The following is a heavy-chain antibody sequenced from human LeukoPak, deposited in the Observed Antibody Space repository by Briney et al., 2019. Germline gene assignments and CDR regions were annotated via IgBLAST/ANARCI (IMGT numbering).Heavy chain of an antibody. V-gene: IGHV6-1*01. CDR2: TYYRSKWYN. CDR1: GDSVSSNSAA. J-gene: IGHJ5*02. D-gene: IGHD1-26*01. Sequence: SQTLSLTCAISGDSVSSNSAAWNWIRQSPSRGLEWPGRTYYRSKWYNDYAVSVKSRITINPDTSKNQFSLKLTSVTTADTAVYYCARDTYSGSQRNSNWFDPWGQGTLVTVSS. CDR3: ARDTYSGSQRNSNWFDP.